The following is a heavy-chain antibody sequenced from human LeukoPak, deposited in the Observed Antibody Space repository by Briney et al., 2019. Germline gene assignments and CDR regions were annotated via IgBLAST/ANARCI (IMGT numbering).Heavy chain of an antibody. CDR1: GFTFSSYG. Sequence: PGGSLRLSCAASGFTFSSYGMHWVRQAPGKGLEWVAFIRYDGSNKYYADSVKGRFTISRDNSKNTLYLQMNSLKTEDTAVYYCTTDPTVAIDYWGQGTLVTVSS. D-gene: IGHD6-19*01. CDR3: TTDPTVAIDY. V-gene: IGHV3-30*02. CDR2: IRYDGSNK. J-gene: IGHJ4*02.